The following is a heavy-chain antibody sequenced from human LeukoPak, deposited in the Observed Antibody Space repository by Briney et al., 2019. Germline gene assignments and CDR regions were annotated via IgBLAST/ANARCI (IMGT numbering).Heavy chain of an antibody. J-gene: IGHJ4*02. Sequence: ASVKVSCRASGYTFTSYAMHWVRQAPGQRLEWMGWINAGNGNTKYSQKFQGRVTITRDTSASTAYMELSSLRSEDTAVYYCARGDGYNPYDYWGQGTLVTVSS. CDR3: ARGDGYNPYDY. V-gene: IGHV1-3*01. CDR2: INAGNGNT. CDR1: GYTFTSYA. D-gene: IGHD5-24*01.